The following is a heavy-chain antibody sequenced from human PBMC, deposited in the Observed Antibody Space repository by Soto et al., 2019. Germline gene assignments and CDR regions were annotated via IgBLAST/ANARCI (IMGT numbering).Heavy chain of an antibody. CDR2: FDPEDGET. Sequence: QVQLVQSGAEVKKPGASVKVSCKVSGYTLTELSMHWVRQAPGKGLEWMGGFDPEDGETIYAQKFQGRVNMTEYTSTDTAYMELSSLRSEDTAVYYCAPGHVVAATWGQGTLVTVSS. D-gene: IGHD2-15*01. CDR1: GYTLTELS. J-gene: IGHJ4*02. V-gene: IGHV1-24*01. CDR3: APGHVVAAT.